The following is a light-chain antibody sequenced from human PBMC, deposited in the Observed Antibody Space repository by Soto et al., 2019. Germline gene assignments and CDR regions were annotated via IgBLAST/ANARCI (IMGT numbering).Light chain of an antibody. CDR1: QSASSSY. CDR2: GAS. J-gene: IGKJ2*01. V-gene: IGKV3-20*01. Sequence: EIVLTQSPGTLSLSPGERATLSCRASQSASSSYLAWYQQKPGQAPRLLISGASSRATGIPDRFSGSGSGTDFTLTISRLEPEDFAVYYCQQDGSSPPYTFGQGTKLEIK. CDR3: QQDGSSPPYT.